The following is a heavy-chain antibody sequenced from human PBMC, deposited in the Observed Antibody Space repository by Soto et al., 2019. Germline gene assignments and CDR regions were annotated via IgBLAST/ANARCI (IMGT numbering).Heavy chain of an antibody. J-gene: IGHJ4*02. Sequence: GGSLRLSCAASGFTFRSNWMSWVRQAPGKGLEWVANIKQDGSEKYYVDSVKGRFTISRDNAKNSLYLQMNSLRAEDSAVYYCATSGGGWLQPPVWGQGTLVTVSS. D-gene: IGHD5-12*01. CDR3: ATSGGGWLQPPV. CDR1: GFTFRSNW. CDR2: IKQDGSEK. V-gene: IGHV3-7*03.